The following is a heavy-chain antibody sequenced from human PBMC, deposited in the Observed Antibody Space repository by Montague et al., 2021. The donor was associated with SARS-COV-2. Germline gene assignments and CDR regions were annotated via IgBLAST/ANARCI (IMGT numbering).Heavy chain of an antibody. CDR1: GFTFSNYD. J-gene: IGHJ3*02. D-gene: IGHD3-16*02. CDR2: ISTSAYTT. V-gene: IGHV3-48*03. Sequence: SLRLSCAASGFTFSNYDMNWVCQAPGKGPEWISYISTSAYTTSYAGSVKGRFTISGDNGKNSLYLQMNSLRVEDTAVYYCTRDYRSIVGDGLDIWGQGTKVTVSS. CDR3: TRDYRSIVGDGLDI.